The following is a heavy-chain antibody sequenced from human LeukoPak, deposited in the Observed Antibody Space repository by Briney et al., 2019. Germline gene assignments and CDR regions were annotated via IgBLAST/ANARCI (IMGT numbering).Heavy chain of an antibody. CDR2: IKRKTDGGTI. D-gene: IGHD4-17*01. CDR3: TTYDYGDYYFFYGMYV. J-gene: IGHJ6*02. CDR1: GFTFSNAW. V-gene: IGHV3-15*01. Sequence: GGSLRLSCVASGFTFSNAWMSWVRQVPGKGLEWVGRIKRKTDGGTIDYGAAVKGRFTISRDDSKNTLYLQMDSLKSEDTAVYYCTTYDYGDYYFFYGMYVWGQGTTVTVSS.